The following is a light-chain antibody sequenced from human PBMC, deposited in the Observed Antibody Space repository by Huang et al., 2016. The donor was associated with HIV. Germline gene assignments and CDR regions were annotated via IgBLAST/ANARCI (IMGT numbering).Light chain of an antibody. CDR2: GAS. J-gene: IGKJ1*01. V-gene: IGKV3-15*01. CDR1: QSISSN. CDR3: QQYDDWPPPWT. Sequence: EKVMTQSPATLSVSPGERATLSCRASQSISSNLAWYQQKPGQAPRLLIFGASTRATGIPARFSGSGSGTEFTLTISSLQSEDVAVYYCQQYDDWPPPWTFGQGTKVEIK.